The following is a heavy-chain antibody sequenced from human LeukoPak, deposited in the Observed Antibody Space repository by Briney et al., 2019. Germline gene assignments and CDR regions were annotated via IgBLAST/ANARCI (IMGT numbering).Heavy chain of an antibody. CDR2: INPGGTEK. CDR3: AREPGESYFFDY. CDR1: GFTFSNNW. V-gene: IGHV3-7*01. J-gene: IGHJ4*02. D-gene: IGHD1-26*01. Sequence: HSRGSLRLSCAASGFTFSNNWMNWVRQAPGKGLEWVGNINPGGTEKYYVDSVTGRFTISRDNAKNSLYLQMNSLRAEDTAVYYCAREPGESYFFDYWGQGTLVTVSS.